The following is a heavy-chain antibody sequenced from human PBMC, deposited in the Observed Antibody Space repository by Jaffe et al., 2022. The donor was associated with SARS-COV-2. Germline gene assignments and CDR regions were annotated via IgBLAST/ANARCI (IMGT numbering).Heavy chain of an antibody. J-gene: IGHJ4*02. Sequence: EVQLVESGGGLVQPGGSLRLSCVASGFAFSTYSMNWVRQAPGKGLEWVSYISSSSDSIYYADSVKGRFTISRDNAKNSLYLQMSSLRDEDTAVYYCVRSVATATVFDSWGQGTLVTVSS. D-gene: IGHD2-21*02. CDR1: GFAFSTYS. V-gene: IGHV3-48*02. CDR2: ISSSSDSI. CDR3: VRSVATATVFDS.